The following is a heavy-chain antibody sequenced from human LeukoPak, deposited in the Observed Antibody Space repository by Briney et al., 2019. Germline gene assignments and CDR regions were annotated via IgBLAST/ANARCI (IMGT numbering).Heavy chain of an antibody. J-gene: IGHJ4*02. Sequence: GESLKISCKGSGYSFTSYCIGWVRQMPGKGLEWMGIIYPGDSDTRYSPSFQGQVTISADKSISTAYLQWSSLKASDTAMYYCAKHGIPITGTAYIDYWGQGTLVTVYS. CDR2: IYPGDSDT. V-gene: IGHV5-51*01. CDR1: GYSFTSYC. D-gene: IGHD1-7*01. CDR3: AKHGIPITGTAYIDY.